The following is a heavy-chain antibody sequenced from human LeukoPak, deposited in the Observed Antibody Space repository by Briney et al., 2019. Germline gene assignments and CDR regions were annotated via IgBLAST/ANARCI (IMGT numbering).Heavy chain of an antibody. V-gene: IGHV3-30*18. Sequence: GRSLRLSCAASGFTFNNYGMHWVRQAPGKGLEWVTVISYDGSDKFYADSVKGRFTVARDNSKNTLYLQMNSLRAEDTAMYYCAKGSAQYCGGDCYSGAVSYFFDYWGQGALVTVSS. CDR2: ISYDGSDK. J-gene: IGHJ4*02. CDR1: GFTFNNYG. CDR3: AKGSAQYCGGDCYSGAVSYFFDY. D-gene: IGHD2-21*02.